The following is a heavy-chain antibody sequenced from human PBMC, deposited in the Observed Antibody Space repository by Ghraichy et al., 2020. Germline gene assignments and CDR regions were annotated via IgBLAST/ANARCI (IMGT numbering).Heavy chain of an antibody. J-gene: IGHJ6*03. CDR1: GGTFSSYA. V-gene: IGHV1-69*04. D-gene: IGHD2-15*01. CDR2: IIPLFGIP. Sequence: SVKVSCKASGGTFSSYAISWVRQAPGQGLEWMGRIIPLFGIPNYAEKFQGRVTITTDKSTNIAYMELSSLGSEETAVYYCASAGYCSGDSCSYYYYMDVWGKGTTVTVSS. CDR3: ASAGYCSGDSCSYYYYMDV.